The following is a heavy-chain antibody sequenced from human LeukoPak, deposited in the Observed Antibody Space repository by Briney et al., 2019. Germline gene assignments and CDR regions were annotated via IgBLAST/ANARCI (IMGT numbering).Heavy chain of an antibody. CDR3: ARDSSRGYAADY. V-gene: IGHV3-48*04. J-gene: IGHJ4*02. D-gene: IGHD5-12*01. Sequence: PGGSLRLSCAASGFAFSIYHMNWVRQAPGKGLEWVSYISAGSRAIYYADSVKGRFTISRDDAKNSVYLQMNSLRAEDTAVYYCARDSSRGYAADYWGQGTLVTVSS. CDR1: GFAFSIYH. CDR2: ISAGSRAI.